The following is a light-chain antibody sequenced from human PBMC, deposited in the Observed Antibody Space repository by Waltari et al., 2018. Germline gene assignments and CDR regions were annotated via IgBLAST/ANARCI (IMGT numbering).Light chain of an antibody. CDR1: RSDIGSYSL. J-gene: IGLJ2*01. CDR3: CSYAGSSTFEI. Sequence: QSALTPPASVSGSPGQSITISCSGSRSDIGSYSLASWYQQHPGKAPKLMIYEVTKRPSGVSDRFSGSKSGNTAYLTISGLQADDEAHYHCCSYAGSSTFEIFGGGTKVTVL. CDR2: EVT. V-gene: IGLV2-23*02.